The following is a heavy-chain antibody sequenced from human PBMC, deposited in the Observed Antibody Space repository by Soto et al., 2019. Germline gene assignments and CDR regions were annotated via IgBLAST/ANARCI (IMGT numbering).Heavy chain of an antibody. J-gene: IGHJ6*02. V-gene: IGHV6-1*01. CDR2: TYYKSKWNN. Sequence: PSETLSLTCVISGDSVSSNSAGWNWIRQSPSRGLEWLGRTYYKSKWNNDYALSVKSRITINPDTSKNQFSLHLYSVPPEDTAVYYCTGITWFRGMDVWGQGTPVNV. D-gene: IGHD3-10*01. CDR1: GDSVSSNSAG. CDR3: TGITWFRGMDV.